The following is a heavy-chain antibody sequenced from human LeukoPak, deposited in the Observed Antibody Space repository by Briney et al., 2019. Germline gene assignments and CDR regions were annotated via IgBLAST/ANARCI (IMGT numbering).Heavy chain of an antibody. J-gene: IGHJ6*03. CDR1: GFTFSAHH. CDR2: ITASGATT. V-gene: IGHV3-23*01. CDR3: ARAEAAGDNRGGYYYFYMDV. D-gene: IGHD6-25*01. Sequence: GGSLRLSCATSGFTFSAHHMNWVRQAPGKGLEWVSGITASGATTYYADSVKGRFTISRDSSQSPLYLQMNSLRAEDTAVYYCARAEAAGDNRGGYYYFYMDVWGKGTTVTVSS.